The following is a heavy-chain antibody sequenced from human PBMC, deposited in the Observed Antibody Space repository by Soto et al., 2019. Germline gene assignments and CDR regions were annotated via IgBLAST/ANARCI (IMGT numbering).Heavy chain of an antibody. V-gene: IGHV2-5*02. CDR3: AHRLIYIGGSYYFDF. Sequence: QITLKESGPTLVKPTQTLTLTCTFSGFSFSTSGGGVGWIRQPPGKALEWLGLIYWDDDKRYSPSLKSRLTITKDTSKKQVVLTMTDMDPVDTATYYCAHRLIYIGGSYYFDFWGQGTLVTVSS. J-gene: IGHJ4*02. CDR1: GFSFSTSGGG. CDR2: IYWDDDK. D-gene: IGHD3-16*01.